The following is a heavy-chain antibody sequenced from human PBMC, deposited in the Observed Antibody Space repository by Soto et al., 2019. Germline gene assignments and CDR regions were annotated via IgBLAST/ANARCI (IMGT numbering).Heavy chain of an antibody. D-gene: IGHD2-15*01. Sequence: EASVKVSCKASGYTFTSYDINWVRQATGQGLEWMGWMNPNSGNTGYAQKFQGRVTMTRNTSISTAYMELSSLRSEDTAVYYCARDCSGGSCYGNGMDVWGQGTTVTVSS. CDR2: MNPNSGNT. V-gene: IGHV1-8*01. CDR1: GYTFTSYD. J-gene: IGHJ6*02. CDR3: ARDCSGGSCYGNGMDV.